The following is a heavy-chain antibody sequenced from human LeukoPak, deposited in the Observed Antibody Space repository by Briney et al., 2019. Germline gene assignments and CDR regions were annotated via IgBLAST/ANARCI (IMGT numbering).Heavy chain of an antibody. D-gene: IGHD3-10*01. J-gene: IGHJ5*02. CDR1: GGSISSGDSV. Sequence: SETLSLTCTVSGGSISSGDSVWSWLRQHPGKGLEWIGSIYYSGDTYYSPSLKSRLSISADTSKNLFSLKLSSVTDADTAVYYCARGTYYHGSGSYPWFDPWGQGTLVTVSS. CDR3: ARGTYYHGSGSYPWFDP. V-gene: IGHV4-31*03. CDR2: IYYSGDT.